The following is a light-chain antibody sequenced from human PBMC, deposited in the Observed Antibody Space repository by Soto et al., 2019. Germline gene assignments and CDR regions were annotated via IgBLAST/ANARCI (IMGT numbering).Light chain of an antibody. CDR2: GAT. CDR1: QSVSFSY. V-gene: IGKV3-20*01. J-gene: IGKJ4*01. CDR3: QQYGSSPLT. Sequence: EIVLTQSPGTLSLSPGDRATLSCRASQSVSFSYLAWYQQTAGQAPRLLIYGATSRTTGIPDRFSGRESGTDFPLTISILEHEDFAVYSCQQYGSSPLTFGGGTKVEIK.